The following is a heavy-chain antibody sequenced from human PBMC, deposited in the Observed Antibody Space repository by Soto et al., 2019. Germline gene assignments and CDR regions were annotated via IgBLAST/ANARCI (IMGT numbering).Heavy chain of an antibody. V-gene: IGHV3-11*01. CDR3: AREKTAVVTVDY. CDR1: GFTFSDYY. CDR2: ITSSGSTI. D-gene: IGHD5-18*01. Sequence: GGSLRLSCAASGFTFSDYYMSWIRQAPGKGLEWVSYITSSGSTIYYADSVKGRFTISRDNTKNSLYLQMNSLRAEDTAVYYCAREKTAVVTVDYWGQGTLVTVSS. J-gene: IGHJ4*02.